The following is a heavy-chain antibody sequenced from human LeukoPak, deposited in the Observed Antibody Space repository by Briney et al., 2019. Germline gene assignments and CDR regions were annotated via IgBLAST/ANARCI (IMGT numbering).Heavy chain of an antibody. Sequence: GASVKVSCKASGYAFTHYYMHWVRPAPGQGLEWMGWIHPNRGGTNYAHKLQGRGTMTRDTSISTAYMELSRLRSDDTAVYYCAKGEGYCSSTSCQSYYYYGMDVWGQGTTVTVSS. V-gene: IGHV1-2*02. CDR3: AKGEGYCSSTSCQSYYYYGMDV. J-gene: IGHJ6*02. CDR1: GYAFTHYY. D-gene: IGHD2-2*01. CDR2: IHPNRGGT.